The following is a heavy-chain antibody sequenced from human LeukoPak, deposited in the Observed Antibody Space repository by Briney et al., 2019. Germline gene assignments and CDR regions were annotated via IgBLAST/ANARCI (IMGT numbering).Heavy chain of an antibody. J-gene: IGHJ6*03. Sequence: SETLSLTCAVYGGSFGGYYWSWIRQPPGKGLEWIGEINHSGSTNYNPSLKSRVTISVDTSKNQFSLKLSSVTAADTAVYYCARGAYYDFWSGYSPYYYYMDVWGKGTTVTVSS. CDR3: ARGAYYDFWSGYSPYYYYMDV. V-gene: IGHV4-34*01. CDR2: INHSGST. CDR1: GGSFGGYY. D-gene: IGHD3-3*01.